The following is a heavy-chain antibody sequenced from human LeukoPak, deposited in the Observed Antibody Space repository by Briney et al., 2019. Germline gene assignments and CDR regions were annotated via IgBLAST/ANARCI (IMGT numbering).Heavy chain of an antibody. V-gene: IGHV3-23*01. J-gene: IGHJ5*02. D-gene: IGHD6-13*01. CDR1: GLSFTNYA. Sequence: GGSLRLSCEASGLSFTNYAMMWVRQAPGKGLQWISTLTGYGGAYYTDSGEGRFIISRDISKNTMFLQMYSLRAEDTAVYYCAKGAAAGKVDWFDPWGQGTLVTVSS. CDR3: AKGAAAGKVDWFDP. CDR2: LTGYGGA.